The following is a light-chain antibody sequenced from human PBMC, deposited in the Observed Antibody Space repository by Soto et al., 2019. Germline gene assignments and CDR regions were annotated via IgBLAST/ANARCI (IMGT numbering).Light chain of an antibody. CDR1: QSVSNNY. CDR3: QQYGSSGT. Sequence: EIVLTQSPGALSLSAAERSTLSCRASQSVSNNYLAWYQQKPGQAPRLLIYGASNRATGIPDRFSGSGSGTDFTLTISRLEPEDFAVYYCQQYGSSGTFGQGTKVDNK. CDR2: GAS. V-gene: IGKV3-20*01. J-gene: IGKJ1*01.